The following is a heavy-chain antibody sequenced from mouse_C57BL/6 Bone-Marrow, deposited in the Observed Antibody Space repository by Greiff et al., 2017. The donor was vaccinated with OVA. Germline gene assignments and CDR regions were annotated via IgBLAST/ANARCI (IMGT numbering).Heavy chain of an antibody. D-gene: IGHD4-1*01. V-gene: IGHV1-52*01. Sequence: VQLQQPGAELVRPGSSVKLSCKASGYTFTSYWMHWVKQRPIQGLEWIGNIDPSDSATYYNQKFKDKATLTVDKSSSTAYMRLSSLTSEDDAVYYCARGTGHYFDYWGQGTTLTVSA. CDR1: GYTFTSYW. CDR3: ARGTGHYFDY. CDR2: IDPSDSAT. J-gene: IGHJ2*01.